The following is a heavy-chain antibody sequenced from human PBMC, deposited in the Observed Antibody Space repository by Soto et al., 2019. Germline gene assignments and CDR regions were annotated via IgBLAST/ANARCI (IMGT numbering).Heavy chain of an antibody. CDR2: ISAGGGST. CDR1: GFSFSTSA. Sequence: SLILSFASAGFSFSTSAMSWVLQAPGNGLYWFAGISAGGGSTYYADSVKGRFTISRDNSKITLYLQLNSLRAEDTAVYYCAKSPGIYDLVFPSPPDAFDIWGQGTMVTVSS. V-gene: IGHV3-23*01. CDR3: AKSPGIYDLVFPSPPDAFDI. J-gene: IGHJ3*02. D-gene: IGHD5-12*01.